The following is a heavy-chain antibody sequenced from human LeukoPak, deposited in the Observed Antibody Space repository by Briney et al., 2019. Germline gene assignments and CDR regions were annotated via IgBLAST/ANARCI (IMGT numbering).Heavy chain of an antibody. CDR1: GYTFIDYY. Sequence: ASVKVSCKASGYTFIDYYIHWVRQAPGQGLEWMGWINPNSNSTNYAQKFQGRVTLTWDTSISTVYTELSTMRSDDTAVYYCARDTAPYYLDGSGYYLDYWGQGTLVTVSS. V-gene: IGHV1-2*02. CDR2: INPNSNST. J-gene: IGHJ4*02. D-gene: IGHD3-22*01. CDR3: ARDTAPYYLDGSGYYLDY.